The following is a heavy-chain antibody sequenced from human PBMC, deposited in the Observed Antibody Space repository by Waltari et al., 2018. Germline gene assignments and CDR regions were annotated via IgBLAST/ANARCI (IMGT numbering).Heavy chain of an antibody. Sequence: QVQLQESGPGLVKPSQTLSLTCTVSGGSLSSGSYYWSWIRQPAGKGLEWIGYIYTSGSTNYNPSLKSRVTISVDTSKNQFSLKLSSVTAADTAVYYCARGPLGTIDYWGQGTLVTVSS. CDR1: GGSLSSGSYY. J-gene: IGHJ4*02. V-gene: IGHV4-61*09. CDR2: IYTSGST. D-gene: IGHD7-27*01. CDR3: ARGPLGTIDY.